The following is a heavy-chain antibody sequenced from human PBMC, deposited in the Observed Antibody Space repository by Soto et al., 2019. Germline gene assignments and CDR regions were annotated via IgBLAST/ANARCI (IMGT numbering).Heavy chain of an antibody. D-gene: IGHD3-22*01. J-gene: IGHJ5*02. Sequence: EVQLVDSGGALVKPGGSLRLSCAASGFIFSNAWMNWVRQAPGKGLEWVGRIKRKIDGGKRDYAAPVKGRFTISRDASKNTGYMQMNNLRTEDTAVYYCNTDHPYYYDGGAYHHWGEGTLDIVST. CDR1: GFIFSNAW. V-gene: IGHV3-15*07. CDR3: NTDHPYYYDGGAYHH. CDR2: IKRKIDGGKR.